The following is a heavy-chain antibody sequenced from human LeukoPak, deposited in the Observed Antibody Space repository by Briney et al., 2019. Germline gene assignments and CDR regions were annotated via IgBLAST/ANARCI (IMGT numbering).Heavy chain of an antibody. CDR2: IIPILGIA. V-gene: IGHV1-69*04. CDR3: ARVLYYYGSGSYYPN. Sequence: GASVKVSCKASGGTFSSYAISWVRQAPGQGLEWMGRIIPILGIANYAKKFQGRVTITADKSTSTAYMELSSLRSEDTAVYYCARVLYYYGSGSYYPNWGQGTLVTVSS. CDR1: GGTFSSYA. D-gene: IGHD3-10*01. J-gene: IGHJ4*02.